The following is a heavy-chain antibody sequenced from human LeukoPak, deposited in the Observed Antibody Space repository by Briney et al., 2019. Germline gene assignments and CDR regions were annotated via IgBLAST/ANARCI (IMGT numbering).Heavy chain of an antibody. CDR1: GFTFSSYA. CDR3: AKGGVRFGVVTENWFDP. D-gene: IGHD3-3*01. Sequence: GGSLRLSCAASGFTFSSYAMSWVRQAPGEGLEWFSAISGSGGSTYYADSVKGRFTISRDKSKNTLYLQMNSLRAEDTAVYYCAKGGVRFGVVTENWFDPWGQGTLVTVSS. CDR2: ISGSGGST. J-gene: IGHJ5*02. V-gene: IGHV3-23*01.